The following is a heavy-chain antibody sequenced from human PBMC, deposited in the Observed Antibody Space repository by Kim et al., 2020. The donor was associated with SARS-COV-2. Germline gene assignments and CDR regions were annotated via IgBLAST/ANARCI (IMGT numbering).Heavy chain of an antibody. CDR1: GFTFSSYG. V-gene: IGHV3-30*18. CDR3: AKDHSGAECGGGCYTDLGYFDY. D-gene: IGHD2-21*02. CDR2: ISYDGSNK. J-gene: IGHJ4*02. Sequence: GGSLRLSCAASGFTFSSYGMHWVRQAPGKGLEWVAVISYDGSNKYYADSVKGRFTISRDNSKNTLYLQMNSLRAEDTAVYYCAKDHSGAECGGGCYTDLGYFDYWGQGTLVTVSS.